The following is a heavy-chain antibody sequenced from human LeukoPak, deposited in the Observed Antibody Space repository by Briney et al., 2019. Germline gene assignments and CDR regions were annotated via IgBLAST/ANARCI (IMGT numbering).Heavy chain of an antibody. CDR2: IDARSGIT. CDR1: GFTFTIFG. J-gene: IGHJ3*02. Sequence: GGSLRLSCAASGFTFTIFGLNWVRQAPGKGPEWVSYIDARSGITYYADSVQGRFTISRDDAKESVFLQMNSLRADDTAVYYCARTYDFGRGPPGDAFDNWGPGTLVIVSS. D-gene: IGHD3-3*01. CDR3: ARTYDFGRGPPGDAFDN. V-gene: IGHV3-48*01.